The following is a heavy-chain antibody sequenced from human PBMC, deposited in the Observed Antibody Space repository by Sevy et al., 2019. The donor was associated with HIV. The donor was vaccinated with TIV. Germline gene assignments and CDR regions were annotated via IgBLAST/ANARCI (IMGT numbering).Heavy chain of an antibody. J-gene: IGHJ6*02. Sequence: ASVKVSCKASGGTFSSYAISWVRQAPGQGLEWMGGIIPIFGTANYAQKFQGRVTITADESTSTASMELSSLRSEDTAVYYCARAELRFLEHYYYYGMDVWGQGTTVTVSS. D-gene: IGHD3-3*01. CDR3: ARAELRFLEHYYYYGMDV. CDR1: GGTFSSYA. CDR2: IIPIFGTA. V-gene: IGHV1-69*13.